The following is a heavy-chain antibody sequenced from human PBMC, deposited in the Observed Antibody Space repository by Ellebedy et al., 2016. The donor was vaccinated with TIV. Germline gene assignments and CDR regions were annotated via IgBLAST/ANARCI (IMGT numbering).Heavy chain of an antibody. V-gene: IGHV5-51*01. Sequence: GESLKISCKGSGYSFTSYWIGWVRQMPGKGLEWMGIIYPGDSDTRYSPSFQGQVTISADKSISTAYLQWSSLKASDTAMYYCARRVDTAIVANVYGPFDIWGQGTMVTVSS. CDR1: GYSFTSYW. CDR3: ARRVDTAIVANVYGPFDI. D-gene: IGHD5-18*01. CDR2: IYPGDSDT. J-gene: IGHJ3*02.